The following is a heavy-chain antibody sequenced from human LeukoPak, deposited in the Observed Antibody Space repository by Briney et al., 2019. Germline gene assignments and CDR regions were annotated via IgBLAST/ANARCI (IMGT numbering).Heavy chain of an antibody. V-gene: IGHV1-3*01. CDR2: INAGHGNT. J-gene: IGHJ4*02. D-gene: IGHD2-15*01. Sequence: ASVKVSCKASGYTFTSYAIQWVRQAPGQRLEWMGWINAGHGNTKYSQNFQGRVTITRDTSTSTVYMELSSLRSEDTAVYYCARDSHERYCSGGSCYSGSPNFDYWGQGTLVTVSS. CDR3: ARDSHERYCSGGSCYSGSPNFDY. CDR1: GYTFTSYA.